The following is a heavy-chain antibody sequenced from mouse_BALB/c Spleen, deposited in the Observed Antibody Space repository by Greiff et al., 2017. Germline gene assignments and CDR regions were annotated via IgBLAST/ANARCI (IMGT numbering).Heavy chain of an antibody. CDR2: ISSGGST. Sequence: EVKLMESGGGLVKPGGSLKLSCAASGFTFSSYAMSWVRQTPEKRLEWVASISSGGSTYYPDSVKGRFTISRDNARNILYLQMSSLRSEDTAMYYCARGQVITTGAWFAYWGQGTLVTVSA. CDR1: GFTFSSYA. D-gene: IGHD2-4*01. CDR3: ARGQVITTGAWFAY. V-gene: IGHV5-6-5*01. J-gene: IGHJ3*01.